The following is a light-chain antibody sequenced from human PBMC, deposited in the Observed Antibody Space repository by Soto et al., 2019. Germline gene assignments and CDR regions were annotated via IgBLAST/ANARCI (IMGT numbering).Light chain of an antibody. CDR2: WAS. J-gene: IGKJ2*01. CDR1: RSVLYPSVKRNY. CDR3: QQYYESPHT. Sequence: DIVMTQSPDSLAVSLGVRATITCKSSRSVLYPSVKRNYLAWYQQKPGQPPKLLLYWASTRESGVPARFTGSGSGTDFTLTINSLQAEDVAVYFCQQYYESPHTFGQGTKLEL. V-gene: IGKV4-1*01.